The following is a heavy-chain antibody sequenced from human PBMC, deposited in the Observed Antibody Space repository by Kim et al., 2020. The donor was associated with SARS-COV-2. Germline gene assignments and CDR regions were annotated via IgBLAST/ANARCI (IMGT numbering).Heavy chain of an antibody. CDR3: ARNLVGDTDLGP. D-gene: IGHD1-26*01. V-gene: IGHV3-30*03. CDR2: ISYEGSTE. CDR1: GFTFSSHV. Sequence: GGSLRLSCAASGFTFSSHVMHWVRQAPGKGLEWVALISYEGSTEKYTYSVKGRFTVTRDNSKNTLFLQMNSPRPENTAVYYCARNLVGDTDLGPWGQGTLVTVSS. J-gene: IGHJ5*02.